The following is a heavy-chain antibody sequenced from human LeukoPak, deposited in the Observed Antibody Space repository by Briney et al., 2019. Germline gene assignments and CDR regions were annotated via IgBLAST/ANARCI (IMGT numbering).Heavy chain of an antibody. V-gene: IGHV4-59*01. CDR1: GGSINTYW. CDR2: IYDIGST. J-gene: IGHJ4*02. Sequence: SETLSLTCTVSGGSINTYWWTWIRQPPGKGLELVGYIYDIGSTKYNPSLKSRVTISLDTSKKQFSLKLSSMTSADTAVYYCARVTGYMTEDYFDYWGQGTLITVSS. D-gene: IGHD6-13*01. CDR3: ARVTGYMTEDYFDY.